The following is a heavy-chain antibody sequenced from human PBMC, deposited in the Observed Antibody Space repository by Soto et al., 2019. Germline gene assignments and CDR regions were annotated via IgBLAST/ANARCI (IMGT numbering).Heavy chain of an antibody. CDR2: ISGSGGST. CDR1: GFTFSSYA. Sequence: EVQLLESGGGLVQPGGSLRLSCAASGFTFSSYAMSWVRQAPGKGLEWVSAISGSGGSTYYADSVKGRFTISRDNSKNTLYLQMNSLRAEDTAVYYCAKDRSRCGSTSCPIWNWGQGTLVTVSS. CDR3: AKDRSRCGSTSCPIWN. J-gene: IGHJ4*02. D-gene: IGHD2-2*01. V-gene: IGHV3-23*01.